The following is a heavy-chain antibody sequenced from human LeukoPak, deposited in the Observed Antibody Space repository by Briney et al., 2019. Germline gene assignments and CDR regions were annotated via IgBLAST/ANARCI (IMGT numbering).Heavy chain of an antibody. CDR1: GFTFSSYA. J-gene: IGHJ4*02. V-gene: IGHV3-23*01. CDR2: TSGSGGST. D-gene: IGHD3-9*01. CDR3: AKAHYDILTGYPFDY. Sequence: GGSLRLSCAASGFTFSSYAMSWAPQAPGKGLERVSVTSGSGGSTYYADSVKGRFTISRDNSKNTLYLQMNSLRAEDTAVYYCAKAHYDILTGYPFDYWGQGTLVTVSS.